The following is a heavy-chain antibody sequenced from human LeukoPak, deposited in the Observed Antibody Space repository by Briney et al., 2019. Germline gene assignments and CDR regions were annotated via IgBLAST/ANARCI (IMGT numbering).Heavy chain of an antibody. J-gene: IGHJ4*02. V-gene: IGHV3-30*04. D-gene: IGHD3-3*01. Sequence: GGSLRLSCAASGITFSSYAMHWVRQAPGKGLEWVAVISYDGSNKYYADSVKGRFTISRDNSKNTLYLQMNSLRAEDTAVYYCARDRAYDFWSGLFDYWGQGTLVTVSS. CDR1: GITFSSYA. CDR2: ISYDGSNK. CDR3: ARDRAYDFWSGLFDY.